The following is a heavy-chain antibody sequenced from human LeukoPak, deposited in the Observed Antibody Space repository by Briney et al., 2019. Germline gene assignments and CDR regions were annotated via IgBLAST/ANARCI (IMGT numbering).Heavy chain of an antibody. CDR3: ARAGGTSAENWFDP. D-gene: IGHD2-8*02. J-gene: IGHJ5*02. CDR2: IYHSGST. Sequence: SETLSLTCTVSGGSISSYYWSWIRQPPGRGLEWIGYIYHSGSTYYNPSLKSRVTISVDRSKNQFSLKLSSVTAADTAVYYCARAGGTSAENWFDPWGQGTLVTVSS. CDR1: GGSISSYY. V-gene: IGHV4-59*12.